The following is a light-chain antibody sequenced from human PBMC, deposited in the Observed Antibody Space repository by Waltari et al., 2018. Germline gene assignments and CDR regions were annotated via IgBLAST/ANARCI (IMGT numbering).Light chain of an antibody. Sequence: EIVLTQSPATLSLSPGDGATLPCRASQSVSTYLAWYQDKPGQAPRLLIYDASNRATGIPARFSGSGSGTDFTLTISGLEPEDSAVYYCQHRFNWPLTFGGGTKVEIK. J-gene: IGKJ4*01. CDR1: QSVSTY. CDR2: DAS. CDR3: QHRFNWPLT. V-gene: IGKV3-11*01.